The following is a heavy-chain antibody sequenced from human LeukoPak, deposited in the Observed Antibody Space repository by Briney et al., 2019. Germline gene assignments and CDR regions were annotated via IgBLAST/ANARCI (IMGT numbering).Heavy chain of an antibody. CDR2: ISGSGGST. V-gene: IGHV3-23*01. CDR3: PPQYYYDSSGYYDGKNWFDP. D-gene: IGHD3-22*01. J-gene: IGHJ5*02. CDR1: GFTFSSYA. Sequence: PGGSLRLSCAASGFTFSSYAMSWVRQAPGKGLEWVSAISGSGGSTYYADSVKGRFTISRDNSKNTLYLQMNSLRAEDTAVYYCPPQYYYDSSGYYDGKNWFDPWGQGTLVTVSS.